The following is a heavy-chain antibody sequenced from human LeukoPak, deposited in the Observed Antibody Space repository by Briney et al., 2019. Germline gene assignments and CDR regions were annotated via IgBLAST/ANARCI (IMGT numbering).Heavy chain of an antibody. Sequence: SETLSLTCTVSGGSISSYYWSWIRQPAGKGLEWIGRIYTSGSTNYNPSLKSRVTMSVDTSKNQFSLKLSSVTAADTAVYYCARENIVVEPAATVGWFDPWGQGTLVTVSS. V-gene: IGHV4-4*07. CDR3: ARENIVVEPAATVGWFDP. CDR1: GGSISSYY. D-gene: IGHD2-2*01. J-gene: IGHJ5*02. CDR2: IYTSGST.